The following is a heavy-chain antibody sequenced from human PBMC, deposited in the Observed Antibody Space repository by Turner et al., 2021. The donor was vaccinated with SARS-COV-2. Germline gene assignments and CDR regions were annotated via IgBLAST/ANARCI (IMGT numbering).Heavy chain of an antibody. Sequence: EVQLVESGGGLHQPVGALRLSCAYSGFTVSSNYMSWVRQAPGKGLGWVSVIYSGGSTYYADSVKGRFTISRYNTKNTLYLQMNSLRAEDTAVYYCARQLTTVTTWFDPWGQGTLVTVSS. CDR1: GFTVSSNY. CDR2: IYSGGST. CDR3: ARQLTTVTTWFDP. V-gene: IGHV3-53*01. J-gene: IGHJ5*02. D-gene: IGHD4-17*01.